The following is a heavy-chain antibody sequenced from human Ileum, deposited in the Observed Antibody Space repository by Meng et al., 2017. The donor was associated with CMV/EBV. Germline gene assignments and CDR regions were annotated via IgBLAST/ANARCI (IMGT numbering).Heavy chain of an antibody. CDR2: ISWNSGSI. Sequence: GGSLRLSCAASGFTFRDYYMHWVRQAPGKGLEWVSGISWNSGSIGYADSVKGRFTISRDNAKNSLYLQMNSLRAEDTALYYCAKGAGAGPFDYWGQGTLVTVSS. V-gene: IGHV3-9*01. J-gene: IGHJ4*02. CDR3: AKGAGAGPFDY. CDR1: GFTFRDYY. D-gene: IGHD1-26*01.